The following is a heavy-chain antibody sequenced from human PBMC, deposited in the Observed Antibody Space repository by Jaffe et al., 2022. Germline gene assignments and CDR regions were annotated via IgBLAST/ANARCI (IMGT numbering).Heavy chain of an antibody. V-gene: IGHV3-9*01. D-gene: IGHD3-10*01. J-gene: IGHJ4*02. CDR1: GFTFDDYA. Sequence: EVQLVESGGGLVQPGRSLRLSCAASGFTFDDYAMHWVRQAPGKGLEWVSGISWNSGSIGYADSVKGRFTISRDNAKNSLYLQMNSLRAEDTALYYCAKDRSTYGSGDFDYWGQGTLVTVSS. CDR2: ISWNSGSI. CDR3: AKDRSTYGSGDFDY.